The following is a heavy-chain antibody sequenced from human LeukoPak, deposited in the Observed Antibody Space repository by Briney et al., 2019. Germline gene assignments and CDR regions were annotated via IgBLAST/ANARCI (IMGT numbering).Heavy chain of an antibody. CDR1: GFNFNNYG. CDR3: AKYLNGYDSSGYWDDY. J-gene: IGHJ4*02. D-gene: IGHD3-22*01. V-gene: IGHV3-30*02. CDR2: IRYDGSNK. Sequence: PGGSLRLSCAASGFNFNNYGMHWVRQAPGKGLEWVTFIRYDGSNKYYADSVKGRFTISRDNSKNTLYLQMNSLRAEDTAVYYCAKYLNGYDSSGYWDDYWGQGTLVTVSS.